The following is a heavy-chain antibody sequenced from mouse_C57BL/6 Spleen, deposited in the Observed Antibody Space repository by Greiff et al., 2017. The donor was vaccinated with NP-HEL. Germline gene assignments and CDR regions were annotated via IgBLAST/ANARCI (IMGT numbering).Heavy chain of an antibody. CDR1: GYTFTSYW. J-gene: IGHJ2*01. CDR3: GRRGGFYSNYDY. D-gene: IGHD2-5*01. V-gene: IGHV1-69*01. Sequence: QVQLQQPGAELVMPGASVKLSCKASGYTFTSYWMHWVKQRPGQGLEWIGEIDPSDSYTNYNQKFKGKSTLTVDKSSSTAYMQLSSLTSEDSAVYYCGRRGGFYSNYDYWGQGTTLTVSS. CDR2: IDPSDSYT.